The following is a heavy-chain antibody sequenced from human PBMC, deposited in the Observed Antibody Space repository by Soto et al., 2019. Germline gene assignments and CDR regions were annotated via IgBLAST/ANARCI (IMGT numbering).Heavy chain of an antibody. Sequence: QVQLVESGGGVVQPGRSLRLSCAASGFTFTNYDIHWVRQAPGKGLEWMALILHDGSAEYYADSVKGRFTISRDNSKSTLYLQMNSLRAEYTAVYYCARSRDGYSFYFYYGMDVWGQGTTVTVSS. CDR3: ARSRDGYSFYFYYGMDV. CDR1: GFTFTNYD. V-gene: IGHV3-30*03. CDR2: ILHDGSAE. D-gene: IGHD4-4*01. J-gene: IGHJ6*02.